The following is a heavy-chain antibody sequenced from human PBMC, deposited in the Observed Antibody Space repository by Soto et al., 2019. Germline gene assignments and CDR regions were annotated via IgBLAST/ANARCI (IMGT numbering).Heavy chain of an antibody. CDR1: GFTFSDYP. CDR2: ISYDGRVK. J-gene: IGHJ4*02. CDR3: ARDFIVGAPDYFDY. Sequence: QVQLVESGGGVVQPGRSLSLSCAASGFTFSDYPMHWVRQAPGKGLEWVAVISYDGRVKYYVDSVKGRFTISRDDPKNTLYLQMNSLRVDDTAVYYCARDFIVGAPDYFDYWGQGTLVTVSS. D-gene: IGHD1-26*01. V-gene: IGHV3-30*04.